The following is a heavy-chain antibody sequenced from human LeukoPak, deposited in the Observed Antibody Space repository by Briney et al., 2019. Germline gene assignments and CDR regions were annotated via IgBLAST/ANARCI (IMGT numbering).Heavy chain of an antibody. CDR2: VGGSADNT. V-gene: IGHV3-23*01. J-gene: IGHJ4*02. D-gene: IGHD2-15*01. CDR3: AKRPKFSGGEFDY. CDR1: GFSFSNYA. Sequence: GGSLRLSCAASGFSFSNYAMSWVRQAPGKGLEWVSSVGGSADNTYYADSVKGRFTISRDNSNNMLYLQMNGLRAEDTAVYYCAKRPKFSGGEFDYWGQGTLVTVSS.